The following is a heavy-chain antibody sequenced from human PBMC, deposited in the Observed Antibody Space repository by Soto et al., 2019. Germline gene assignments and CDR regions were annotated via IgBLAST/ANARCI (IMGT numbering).Heavy chain of an antibody. CDR2: IKPDGSEK. D-gene: IGHD3-22*01. CDR1: GFTFNTYW. J-gene: IGHJ3*02. V-gene: IGHV3-7*04. CDR3: ARGDYYDTSGPFSDAFEI. Sequence: PGGSLRLSCAASGFTFNTYWMSWVRQAPGKGLEWVANIKPDGSEKWYVDSVKGRFTISRDNAKNSLYLQMNSLRAEDTAVYFCARGDYYDTSGPFSDAFEIWGQGTMVTVSS.